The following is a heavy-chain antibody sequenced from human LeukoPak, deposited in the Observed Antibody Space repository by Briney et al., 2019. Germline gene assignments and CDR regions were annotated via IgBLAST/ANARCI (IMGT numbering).Heavy chain of an antibody. J-gene: IGHJ4*02. CDR3: ARARGYGGYDGFDY. V-gene: IGHV3-48*04. Sequence: GGSLRLSCAASGFNFVIYSMRWVRQAPGKGLEWVSYISSSGSTIYYADSVKGRFTISRDNAKNSLYLQMNSLRAEDTAVYYCARARGYGGYDGFDYWGQGTLVTVSS. D-gene: IGHD5-12*01. CDR1: GFNFVIYS. CDR2: ISSSGSTI.